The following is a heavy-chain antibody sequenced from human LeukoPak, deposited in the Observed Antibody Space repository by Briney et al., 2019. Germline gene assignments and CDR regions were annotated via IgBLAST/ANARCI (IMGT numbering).Heavy chain of an antibody. Sequence: SETLSLTCSVSGGSISSYYWSWIQQPPGKGLEWIGYIYYSGSTNYNPSLKSRVTISVDTSKNQFSLKLRSVTAADTAVYYCARHHRGSGCVDYWGQGTLVTVS. CDR1: GGSISSYY. CDR2: IYYSGST. V-gene: IGHV4-59*08. D-gene: IGHD6-19*01. CDR3: ARHHRGSGCVDY. J-gene: IGHJ4*02.